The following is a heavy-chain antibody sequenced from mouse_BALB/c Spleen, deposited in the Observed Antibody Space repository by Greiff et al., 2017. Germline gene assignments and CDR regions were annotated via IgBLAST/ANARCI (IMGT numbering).Heavy chain of an antibody. CDR1: GFTFSSYG. V-gene: IGHV5-6*01. CDR3: ARHERIYYGSSFYYFDY. Sequence: EVQLVESGGDLVKPGGSLKLSCAASGFTFSSYGMSWVRQTPDKRLEWVATISSGGSYTYYPDSVKGRFTISRDNAKNTLYLQMSSLKSEDTAMYYWARHERIYYGSSFYYFDYWGQGTTLTVSS. J-gene: IGHJ2*01. D-gene: IGHD1-1*01. CDR2: ISSGGSYT.